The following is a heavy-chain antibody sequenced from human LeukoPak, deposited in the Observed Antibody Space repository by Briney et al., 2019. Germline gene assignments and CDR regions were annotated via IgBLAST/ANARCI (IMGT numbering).Heavy chain of an antibody. V-gene: IGHV4-39*01. CDR1: GGSISSSSYY. J-gene: IGHJ4*02. CDR2: MYDSGGT. D-gene: IGHD3-22*01. CDR3: ASFDYGGYYQFDN. Sequence: PSETLSLTCTVSGGSISSSSYYWGWIRQPPRKGLEWFGSMYDSGGTYYNPSLKSLVTISVDTSKNQFSLKLSSVTAADTALYYCASFDYGGYYQFDNWGQGTLVTVSS.